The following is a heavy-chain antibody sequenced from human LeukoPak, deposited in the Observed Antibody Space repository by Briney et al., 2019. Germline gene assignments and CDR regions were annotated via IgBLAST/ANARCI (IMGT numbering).Heavy chain of an antibody. CDR1: GGSISSSSYY. D-gene: IGHD1-26*01. J-gene: IGHJ6*04. CDR3: ARDLGSSTPSGV. V-gene: IGHV4-39*07. Sequence: SETLSLTCTVSGGSISSSSYYWGWIRQPPGKGLEWIGSIYHSGNTNYNPSLKSRVTISVDKSKNQFSLKLTSVTAADTAVYYCARDLGSSTPSGVWGRGTTVTVSS. CDR2: IYHSGNT.